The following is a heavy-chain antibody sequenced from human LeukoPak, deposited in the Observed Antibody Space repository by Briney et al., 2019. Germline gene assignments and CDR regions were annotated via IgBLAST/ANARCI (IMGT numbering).Heavy chain of an antibody. CDR3: ARVRIRCSGGSCSLYY. D-gene: IGHD2-15*01. Sequence: ASVNVSCKASGYTFTSYDINWVRQATGQGLEWMGWMNPNSGNTGYAQKFQGRVTMTRNTSISTAYMELSSLRSEDTAVYYCARVRIRCSGGSCSLYYWGQGTLVTVSS. CDR1: GYTFTSYD. J-gene: IGHJ4*02. CDR2: MNPNSGNT. V-gene: IGHV1-8*01.